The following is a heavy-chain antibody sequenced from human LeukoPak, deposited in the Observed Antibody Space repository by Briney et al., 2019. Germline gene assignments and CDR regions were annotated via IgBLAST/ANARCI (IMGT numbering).Heavy chain of an antibody. CDR3: ARLAVTTGYDAFDI. CDR1: GGSVSGYS. D-gene: IGHD4-17*01. J-gene: IGHJ3*02. V-gene: IGHV4-39*01. CDR2: IFYSGST. Sequence: PSETLSLTCTVSGGSVSGYSWGWIRQPPGKGLEWIGTIFYSGSTYYNPSLKSRVTISVDTSKNQFSLKLTSVTAADTAVYYCARLAVTTGYDAFDIWGQGTMVTVSS.